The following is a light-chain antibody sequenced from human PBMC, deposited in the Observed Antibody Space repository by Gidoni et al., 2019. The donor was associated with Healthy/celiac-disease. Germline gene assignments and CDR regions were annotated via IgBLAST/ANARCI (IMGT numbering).Light chain of an antibody. J-gene: IGKJ1*01. CDR1: QSLLHSNGYNY. CDR2: LGS. CDR3: MQALQTPRT. Sequence: DIVMTQSPLSLPVTPGEPASIPCRSSQSLLHSNGYNYLDWYLQKPGQSPQLLIYLGSNRASGVPDRFSGSGSGTDFTLKISRVEAEDVGFYYCMQALQTPRTFGQGTKVEIK. V-gene: IGKV2-28*01.